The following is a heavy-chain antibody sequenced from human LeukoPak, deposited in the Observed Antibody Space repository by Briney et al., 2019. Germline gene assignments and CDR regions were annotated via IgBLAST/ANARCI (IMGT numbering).Heavy chain of an antibody. V-gene: IGHV4-59*01. CDR1: GGSISSYY. CDR2: IYYSGST. CDR3: ARFCSGGSCYPGNFDY. Sequence: SETLSLTCTVSGGSISSYYWSWIRQPPGKGLEWIGYIYYSGSTNYNPSLKSRVTISVDTSKNQFSLKLSSVTAADTAVYYCARFCSGGSCYPGNFDYWGQGTLDTVSS. D-gene: IGHD2-15*01. J-gene: IGHJ4*02.